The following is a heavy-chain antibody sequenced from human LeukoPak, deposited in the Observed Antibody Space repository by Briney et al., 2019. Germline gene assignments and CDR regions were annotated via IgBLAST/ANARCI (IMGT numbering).Heavy chain of an antibody. CDR1: GFTFSSYW. D-gene: IGHD2-21*02. CDR3: ARGSGGDCDY. Sequence: GGSLRLSCVASGFTFSSYWMSWVRQAPGKGLEWVANIKEDGSEKYYVDSVKGRFTISRDNAKNTLNLQMNSLRAEDTAVYYCARGSGGDCDYWGQGNLVTVSS. V-gene: IGHV3-7*01. CDR2: IKEDGSEK. J-gene: IGHJ4*02.